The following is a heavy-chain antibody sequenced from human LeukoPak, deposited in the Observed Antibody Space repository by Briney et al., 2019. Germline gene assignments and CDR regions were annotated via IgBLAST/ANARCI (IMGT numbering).Heavy chain of an antibody. CDR3: ARQVSDYFYYYIDV. Sequence: SETLSLTCSVSGGSISSSSYYWDWLRQPPGKGLEWVASIYYSGTTYYNSSLKSRVTIAEDTSKNRFSLMLTSVAAADTAVYYCARQVSDYFYYYIDVWGEGTTVIVSS. J-gene: IGHJ6*03. CDR1: GGSISSSSYY. CDR2: IYYSGTT. V-gene: IGHV4-39*01.